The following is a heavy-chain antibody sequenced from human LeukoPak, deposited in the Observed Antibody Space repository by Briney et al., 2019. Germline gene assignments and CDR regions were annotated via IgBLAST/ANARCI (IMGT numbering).Heavy chain of an antibody. V-gene: IGHV3-48*04. Sequence: PGGSLRLSCGASGFTFSNYSMNWVRQAPGKGLEWVSYISSSGSTIYYADSVKGRFTISRDNAKNSLYLQMNSLRAEDTAVYYCARDNWIQLWFFDYWGQGTLVTVSS. CDR1: GFTFSNYS. CDR3: ARDNWIQLWFFDY. CDR2: ISSSGSTI. D-gene: IGHD5-18*01. J-gene: IGHJ4*02.